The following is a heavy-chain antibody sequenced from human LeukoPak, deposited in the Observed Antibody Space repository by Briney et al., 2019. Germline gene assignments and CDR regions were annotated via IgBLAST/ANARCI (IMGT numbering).Heavy chain of an antibody. D-gene: IGHD3-22*01. CDR3: AREELGPSSQTYYYDTSPRGAAFDI. J-gene: IGHJ3*02. Sequence: PGGSLRLSCVASGFTFNDYYMSWIRQAPGKGLEWVSYISSSSTIYYADSVKGRFTVSRDNSKNSLFLQMNSLRAEDTAVYYCAREELGPSSQTYYYDTSPRGAAFDIWGQGTMVTVSS. CDR2: ISSSSTI. V-gene: IGHV3-11*01. CDR1: GFTFNDYY.